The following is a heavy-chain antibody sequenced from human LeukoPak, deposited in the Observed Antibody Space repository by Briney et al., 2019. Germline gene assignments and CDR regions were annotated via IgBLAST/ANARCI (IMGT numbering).Heavy chain of an antibody. D-gene: IGHD1-1*01. Sequence: SETLSLTCTVSGGSISSHYWSWIRQPPGKGLEWIGYTYYSGSTNYNPSLKSRVTISVDTSKNQFSLKLNSVTAADTAVYYCTGGGEIGTNTTCLDPWGQGTLVTVSS. V-gene: IGHV4-59*11. CDR3: TGGGEIGTNTTCLDP. CDR2: TYYSGST. CDR1: GGSISSHY. J-gene: IGHJ5*02.